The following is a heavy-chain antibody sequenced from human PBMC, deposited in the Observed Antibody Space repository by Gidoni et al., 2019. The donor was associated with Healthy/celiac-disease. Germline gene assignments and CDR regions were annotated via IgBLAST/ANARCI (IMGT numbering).Heavy chain of an antibody. D-gene: IGHD3-16*02. V-gene: IGHV1-69*01. Sequence: QVQLVQSGAEVKKPGSSVKVSCKASGGTFSSYAISWVRQAPGQGLEWMGGIIPIFGTANYAQKFQGRVTITADESTSTAYMGLSSLRSEDTAVYYCARVDDYVWGSYRSHPPHNWFDPWGQGTLVTVSS. CDR2: IIPIFGTA. CDR3: ARVDDYVWGSYRSHPPHNWFDP. CDR1: GGTFSSYA. J-gene: IGHJ5*02.